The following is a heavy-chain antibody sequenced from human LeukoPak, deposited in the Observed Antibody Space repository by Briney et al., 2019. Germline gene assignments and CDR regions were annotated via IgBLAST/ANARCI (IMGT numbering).Heavy chain of an antibody. CDR2: IYYTGST. Sequence: PSETLSLTCNVSGGSISNYFWSWIRQPPGKGLQWIGYIYYTGSTDYNFSLKSRVTISLDTSENQFSLRLNSVTAADSAVYFCASSRGPSSSWSFDSWGQGILVTVSS. J-gene: IGHJ4*02. D-gene: IGHD6-13*01. V-gene: IGHV4-59*01. CDR3: ASSRGPSSSWSFDS. CDR1: GGSISNYF.